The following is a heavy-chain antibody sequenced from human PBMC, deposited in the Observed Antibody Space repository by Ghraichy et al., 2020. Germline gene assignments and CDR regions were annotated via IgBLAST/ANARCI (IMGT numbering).Heavy chain of an antibody. Sequence: GGSLRLSCAASGFTFSSYSMNWVRQAPGKGLEWVSYISSSSSTIYYADSVKGRFTISRDNAKNSLYLQMNSLRDEDTAVYYCAREWESKPHSYYFDYWGQGTLVTVSS. J-gene: IGHJ4*02. V-gene: IGHV3-48*02. CDR2: ISSSSSTI. D-gene: IGHD1-26*01. CDR1: GFTFSSYS. CDR3: AREWESKPHSYYFDY.